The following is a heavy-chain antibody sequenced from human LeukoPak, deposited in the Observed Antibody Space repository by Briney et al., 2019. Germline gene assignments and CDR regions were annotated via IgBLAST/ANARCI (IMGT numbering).Heavy chain of an antibody. J-gene: IGHJ3*02. D-gene: IGHD3-22*01. CDR1: GGSISSGTYY. CDR2: IYYSGST. CDR3: ARAGTYYYDSSGYSGAFDI. Sequence: PSETLSLTCTVSGGSISSGTYYWSWIRPHPGKGLEWIGYIYYSGSTYFNPSLKSRVTISVDTSKNQFSLKLSSVTAADTAVYYCARAGTYYYDSSGYSGAFDIWGQGTMVTVSS. V-gene: IGHV4-31*03.